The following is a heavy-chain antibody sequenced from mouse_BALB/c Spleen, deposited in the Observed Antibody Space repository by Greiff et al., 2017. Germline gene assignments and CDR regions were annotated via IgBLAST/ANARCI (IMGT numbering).Heavy chain of an antibody. CDR2: ISSGSSTI. V-gene: IGHV5-17*02. CDR3: ARSESTGTCGAY. D-gene: IGHD4-1*02. J-gene: IGHJ3*01. CDR1: GFTFSSFG. Sequence: EVQGVESGGGLVQPGGSRKLSCAASGFTFSSFGMHWVRQAPEKGLEWVAYISSGSSTIYYADTVKGRFTISRDNPKNTLFLQMTSLRSEDTAMYYCARSESTGTCGAYWGQGTLVTVSA.